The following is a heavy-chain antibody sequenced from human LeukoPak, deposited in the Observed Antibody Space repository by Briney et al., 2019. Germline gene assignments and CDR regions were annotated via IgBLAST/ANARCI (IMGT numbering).Heavy chain of an antibody. J-gene: IGHJ4*02. D-gene: IGHD2-2*01. Sequence: PGGSLRLSCAASGFPFSSYSMNWVRQAPGKGLEWVSYISSSSSTIYYADSVKGRFTISRDNAKNSLYLQMNSLRAEDTAVYYCAKVPSQLPFDYWGQGTLVTVSS. CDR2: ISSSSSTI. V-gene: IGHV3-48*01. CDR3: AKVPSQLPFDY. CDR1: GFPFSSYS.